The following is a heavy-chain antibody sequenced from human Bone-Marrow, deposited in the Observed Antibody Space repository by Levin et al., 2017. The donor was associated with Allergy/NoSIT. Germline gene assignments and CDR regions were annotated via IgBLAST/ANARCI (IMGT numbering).Heavy chain of an antibody. CDR3: ASERVYYGSGSYYPRWYFDL. Sequence: GGSLRLSCAASGFTFSSYSMNWVRQAPGKGLEWVSYISSSSSTIYYAASVKGRFTISRDNAKNSLYLQMNSLRAEDTAVYYCASERVYYGSGSYYPRWYFDLWGRGTLVTVSS. J-gene: IGHJ2*01. CDR2: ISSSSSTI. CDR1: GFTFSSYS. V-gene: IGHV3-48*04. D-gene: IGHD3-10*01.